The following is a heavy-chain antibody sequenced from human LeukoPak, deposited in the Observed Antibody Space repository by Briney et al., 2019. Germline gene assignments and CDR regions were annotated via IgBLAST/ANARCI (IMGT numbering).Heavy chain of an antibody. V-gene: IGHV4-31*03. CDR3: ARDRAAGTLGFDY. CDR2: IYYSGST. D-gene: IGHD6-13*01. CDR1: GGSIRSGGYY. J-gene: IGHJ4*02. Sequence: PSEALSLTCTVSGGSIRSGGYYWSWIRQHPGKGLEWIGYIYYSGSTYYNLSLKSRVTISVDTSKNQFSLKLSSVTAAHTAVYYCARDRAAGTLGFDYWGQGTLVTVSS.